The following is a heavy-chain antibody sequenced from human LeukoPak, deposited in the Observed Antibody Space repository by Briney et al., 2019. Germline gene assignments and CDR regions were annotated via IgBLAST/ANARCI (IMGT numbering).Heavy chain of an antibody. CDR2: ITGGGGST. V-gene: IGHV3-23*01. CDR3: AKGLRDDSRGYYPGY. D-gene: IGHD3-22*01. J-gene: IGHJ4*02. CDR1: GFTFSSYA. Sequence: GGSLRLSCAASGFTFSSYAMYWVRQAPGKGLEWVSGITGGGGSTYYADSVKGRFTISRDNSKNTLYLQMNSLRAEDTAVYYCAKGLRDDSRGYYPGYWGQGTLVTVSS.